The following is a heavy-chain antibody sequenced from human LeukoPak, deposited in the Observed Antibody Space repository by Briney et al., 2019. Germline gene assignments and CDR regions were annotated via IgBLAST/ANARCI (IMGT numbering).Heavy chain of an antibody. D-gene: IGHD3-16*01. CDR2: INYSGST. V-gene: IGHV4-34*01. CDR3: ARHGGYYFDY. J-gene: IGHJ4*02. Sequence: SETLSLTCAVYGASFSGYYWSWIRQPPGKWREWIGEINYSGSTNYNPSLKSRVTISVDTSKNQFYLRLSSLTAADTAVYYCARHGGYYFDYRGQGTLVTVSS. CDR1: GASFSGYY.